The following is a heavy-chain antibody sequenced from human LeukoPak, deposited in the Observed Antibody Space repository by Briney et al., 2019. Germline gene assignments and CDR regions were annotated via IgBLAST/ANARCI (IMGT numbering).Heavy chain of an antibody. CDR2: IYYSGST. CDR1: GGSISSGDYY. D-gene: IGHD3-3*01. CDR3: ARDFWSGYYGFDP. Sequence: SETLSLTCTVSGGSISSGDYYCRWIRQPPGKGLEWIGYIYYSGSTYYNPSLKSRVTISVDTSKNQFSLKLSSVTAADTAVYYCARDFWSGYYGFDPWGQGTLVTVSS. V-gene: IGHV4-30-4*01. J-gene: IGHJ5*02.